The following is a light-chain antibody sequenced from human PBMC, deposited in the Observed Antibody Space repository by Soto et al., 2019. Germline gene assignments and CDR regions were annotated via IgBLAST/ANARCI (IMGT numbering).Light chain of an antibody. CDR1: QSVSSN. CDR3: QKNNTGPRR. CDR2: DAS. J-gene: IGKJ1*01. V-gene: IGKV3-15*01. Sequence: EIVMTQSPATLSVSPGEGATLSCRASQSVSSNLAWYQLKPGQAPRLLIYDASTRATGIPARFSGSGSGTESPLTISSLKSEVFAVYYCQKNNTGPRRFGKGTRWKSN.